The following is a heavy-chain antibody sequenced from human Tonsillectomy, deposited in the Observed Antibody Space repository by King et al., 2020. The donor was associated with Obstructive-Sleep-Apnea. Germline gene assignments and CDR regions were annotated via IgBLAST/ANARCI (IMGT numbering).Heavy chain of an antibody. CDR2: IYYIGST. CDR1: GGAISSYY. CDR3: ARVGAIGVSDY. D-gene: IGHD1-26*01. J-gene: IGHJ4*02. Sequence: VQLQESGPGLVKPSVTLSLTCPVSGGAISSYYWSWLRQPPGKGLEGIGYIYYIGSTNYNPSLKSRVTISVDTSKNQFSLKLSSVTAADTAVYYCARVGAIGVSDYWGQGTLVTVSS. V-gene: IGHV4-59*01.